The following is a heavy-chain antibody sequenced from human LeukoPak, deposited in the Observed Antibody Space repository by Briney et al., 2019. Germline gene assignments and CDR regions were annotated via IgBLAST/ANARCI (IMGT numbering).Heavy chain of an antibody. CDR3: AKDSAGYSSSWWKYYFDY. J-gene: IGHJ4*02. Sequence: PGGSLRLSCAASGFTFSSYGMHWVRQAPGKGLEWVAFIRYDGSNKYYADSVKGRFTISRDNSKNTLYLQMNSLRAEDTAVYYCAKDSAGYSSSWWKYYFDYWGQGTLVTVSS. V-gene: IGHV3-30*02. CDR2: IRYDGSNK. D-gene: IGHD6-13*01. CDR1: GFTFSSYG.